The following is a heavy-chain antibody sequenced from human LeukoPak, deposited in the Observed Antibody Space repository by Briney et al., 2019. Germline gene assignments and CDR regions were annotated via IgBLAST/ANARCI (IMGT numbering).Heavy chain of an antibody. D-gene: IGHD5-18*01. Sequence: GGSLRLSCAASGFTFSSYEMNWVRQAPGKGLEWVSYISSSGSTIYYADSVKGRFTISRDNAKNSLYLQMNSLRAEDTAVYYCARDVSGYSYGPYYYYGMDVWGQGTTVTVSS. J-gene: IGHJ6*02. CDR2: ISSSGSTI. V-gene: IGHV3-48*03. CDR1: GFTFSSYE. CDR3: ARDVSGYSYGPYYYYGMDV.